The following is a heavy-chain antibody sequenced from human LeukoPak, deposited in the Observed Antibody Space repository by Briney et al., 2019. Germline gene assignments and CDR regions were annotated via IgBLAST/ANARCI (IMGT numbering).Heavy chain of an antibody. CDR2: ISAYNGNT. CDR1: GYTFTSYA. D-gene: IGHD3-10*01. V-gene: IGHV1-18*01. CDR3: AIDVGFGELHPWFDP. J-gene: IGHJ5*02. Sequence: ASVKVSSKASGYTFTSYAMNSVRQAPGHGLEWMGWISAYNGNTNYAQKLQGRVTMTTDTSTSTAYMELRSLRSDDTAVYYCAIDVGFGELHPWFDPWGQGTLVTVSS.